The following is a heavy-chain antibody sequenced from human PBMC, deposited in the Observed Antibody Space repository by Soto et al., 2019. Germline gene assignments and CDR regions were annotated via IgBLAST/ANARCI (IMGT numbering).Heavy chain of an antibody. CDR2: IKEDRSEK. V-gene: IGHV3-7*04. Sequence: GGSLRLSCAASGFTFSNYWMSWVRQAPGKGLEWVANIKEDRSEKYYVDSVKGRFTISRDNAKNSLYLQMNSLRAEDTAVYYCGRYSGSYGMEVWGQGTAVTVSS. CDR1: GFTFSNYW. J-gene: IGHJ6*02. D-gene: IGHD1-26*01. CDR3: GRYSGSYGMEV.